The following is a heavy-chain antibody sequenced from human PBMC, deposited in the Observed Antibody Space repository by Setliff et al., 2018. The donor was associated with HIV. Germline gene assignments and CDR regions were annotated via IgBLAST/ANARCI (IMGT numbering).Heavy chain of an antibody. D-gene: IGHD6-13*01. CDR3: AKATGLGAAGKIDS. Sequence: QPGGSLRLSCAVSGFTFSHYAVHWVRQSAGKGLEWVALIYYDGSSQYYADSVKGRFTISRDNSKNTLFLQMDRLRAEDTALYYCAKATGLGAAGKIDSRGQGTLVTVS. V-gene: IGHV3-33*06. J-gene: IGHJ4*02. CDR2: IYYDGSSQ. CDR1: GFTFSHYA.